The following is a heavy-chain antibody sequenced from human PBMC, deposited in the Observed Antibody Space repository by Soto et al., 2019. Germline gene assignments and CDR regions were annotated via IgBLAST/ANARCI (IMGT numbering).Heavy chain of an antibody. CDR1: GGSISRYY. D-gene: IGHD4-17*01. Sequence: TSETLSLTCTVSGGSISRYYWSWIRQPPGKGLEWIGYIYYSGSTNYNPSLKSRVTISVDTSKNQFSLKLSSVTAADTAVYYCARRYGASFDYWGQGTLVTVSS. CDR3: ARRYGASFDY. V-gene: IGHV4-59*01. CDR2: IYYSGST. J-gene: IGHJ4*02.